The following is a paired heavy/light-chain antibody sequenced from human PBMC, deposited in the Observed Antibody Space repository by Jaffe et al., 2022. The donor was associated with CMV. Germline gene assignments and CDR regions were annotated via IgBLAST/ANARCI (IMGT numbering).Light chain of an antibody. Sequence: DVVMTQSPLSLSVTLGQPASISCRSSQSLLHSDGNTYLSWFQQRPGQSPRRLIYNVSNRDSGVPDRFSGSGSRTDFTLKISRVEAEDVGIYYCMQGTHWPPGFTFGPGTRVGIK. J-gene: IGKJ3*01. CDR1: QSLLHSDGNTY. CDR3: MQGTHWPPGFT. CDR2: NVS. V-gene: IGKV2-30*02.
Heavy chain of an antibody. CDR2: ISSGSSI. V-gene: IGHV3-21*01. CDR3: LRDPNWGSGY. Sequence: EVQLVQSGGGLVKPGGSLRLSCAASGFTFTIYGMTWVRQAPGKGLEWVSSISSGSSISYAESVKGRFTISRDNAKNSLYLQMNSLRAEDTAIYYCLRDPNWGSGYWGQGTLVTVSS. D-gene: IGHD7-27*01. CDR1: GFTFTIYG. J-gene: IGHJ4*02.